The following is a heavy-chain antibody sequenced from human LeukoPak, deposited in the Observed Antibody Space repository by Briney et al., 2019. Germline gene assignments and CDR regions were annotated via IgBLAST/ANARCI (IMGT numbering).Heavy chain of an antibody. J-gene: IGHJ4*02. D-gene: IGHD1-26*01. V-gene: IGHV4-34*01. CDR2: INHSGST. Sequence: GSLRLSCAASGFTFSTYAMTWVRQPPGKGLEWIGEINHSGSTNYNPSLKSRVTISVDTSTNHFSLKLSSVTAADTAVYYCARGGSRGRSDYWGQGTLVTVSS. CDR1: GFTFSTYA. CDR3: ARGGSRGRSDY.